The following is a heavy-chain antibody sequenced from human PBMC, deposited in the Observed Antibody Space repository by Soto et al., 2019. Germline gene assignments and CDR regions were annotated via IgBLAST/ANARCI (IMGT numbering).Heavy chain of an antibody. Sequence: QVVLLQSGAEMKKPGAALNISCKASGYTFRRYAINWVRQVPGQRREWMGGINGGGGGTIYSQKFQGRVTNVRDTSTDTAYMELRGLRAEDPSLYYCARAPPYSGASPRTYSLAYWGQGPLITVPS. CDR2: INGGGGGT. CDR3: ARAPPYSGASPRTYSLAY. D-gene: IGHD1-26*01. CDR1: GYTFRRYA. V-gene: IGHV1-3*01. J-gene: IGHJ4*02.